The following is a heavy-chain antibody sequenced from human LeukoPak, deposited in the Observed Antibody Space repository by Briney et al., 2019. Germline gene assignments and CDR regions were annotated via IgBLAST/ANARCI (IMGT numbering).Heavy chain of an antibody. CDR2: IPYDGSNK. Sequence: GGSLRLSCAASGFTFSSYAMHWVRQAPGKGLEWVAVIPYDGSNKYYADSVKGRFTISRDNSKNTLYLQMNSLRAEDTAMYYCARDKGYCSSTSCYGYYYYGMDVWGKGTTVTVSS. V-gene: IGHV3-30*04. J-gene: IGHJ6*04. D-gene: IGHD2-2*01. CDR1: GFTFSSYA. CDR3: ARDKGYCSSTSCYGYYYYGMDV.